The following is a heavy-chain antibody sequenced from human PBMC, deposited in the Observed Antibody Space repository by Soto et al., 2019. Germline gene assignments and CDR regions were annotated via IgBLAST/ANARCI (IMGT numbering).Heavy chain of an antibody. Sequence: QVQLVQSGAEVKKPGASVKVSCKASGYTFTHYYIHWVRQAPGQGLEWMGMINPSGGSTDYAQKFQGRVTMTTDTSTTTVYMEPSSLRSDDTAVYYCARPPFPGCINGVCYPCDHWGQGTLVTVSS. CDR2: INPSGGST. CDR3: ARPPFPGCINGVCYPCDH. D-gene: IGHD2-8*01. CDR1: GYTFTHYY. J-gene: IGHJ4*02. V-gene: IGHV1-46*01.